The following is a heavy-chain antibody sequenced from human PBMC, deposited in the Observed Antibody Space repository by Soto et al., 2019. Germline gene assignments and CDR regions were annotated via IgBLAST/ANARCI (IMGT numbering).Heavy chain of an antibody. CDR3: ARGEALNYYGSGSYLCYFDY. D-gene: IGHD3-10*01. J-gene: IGHJ4*02. CDR2: IYYSGST. V-gene: IGHV4-31*03. CDR1: GGSISSGGYY. Sequence: QVQLQESGPGLVKPSQTLSLTCTVSGGSISSGGYYWSWIRQHPGKGLEGIGYIYYSGSTYYNPSRKSRVTLPVDTSKNQFSLKLSSVTAADTAVYYCARGEALNYYGSGSYLCYFDYWGQGTLVTVSA.